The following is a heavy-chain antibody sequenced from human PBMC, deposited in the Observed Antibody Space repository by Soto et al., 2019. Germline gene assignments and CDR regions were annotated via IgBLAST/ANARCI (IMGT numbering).Heavy chain of an antibody. CDR1: GGSISSGGYS. CDR3: ARDRSYDILTGYYTSTETDY. CDR2: MYHSGST. V-gene: IGHV4-30-2*01. Sequence: SETLSLTCAVSGGSISSGGYSWSWIRQPPGKGLEWIGYMYHSGSTYYNPSLKSRVTISIDRSKNQFSLKLSSVTAEDTAVYYCARDRSYDILTGYYTSTETDYWGQGTLVTVSS. D-gene: IGHD3-9*01. J-gene: IGHJ4*02.